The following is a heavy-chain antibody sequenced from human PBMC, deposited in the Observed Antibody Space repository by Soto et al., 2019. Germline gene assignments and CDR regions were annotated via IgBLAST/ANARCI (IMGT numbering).Heavy chain of an antibody. CDR1: GYTFTSYA. CDR2: INAGNGNT. CDR3: ARGTGVATSYFDY. Sequence: ASVKVSCKASGYTFTSYAMHWVRQAPGQRLEWMGWINAGNGNTKYSQKFQGRVTITRDTSASTAYTELSSLRSEDTAVYYCARGTGVATSYFDYWGQGTLVTVSS. V-gene: IGHV1-3*01. D-gene: IGHD5-12*01. J-gene: IGHJ4*02.